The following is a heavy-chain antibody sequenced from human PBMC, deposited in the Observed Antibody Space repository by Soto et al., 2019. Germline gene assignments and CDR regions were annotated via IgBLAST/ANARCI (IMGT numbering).Heavy chain of an antibody. CDR2: INHSGST. CDR1: GGSFSGYF. CDR3: ARGRRQQLVQSHLGWFDP. J-gene: IGHJ5*02. D-gene: IGHD6-13*01. Sequence: SETLSLTCAVYGGSFSGYFWIRIRQPPGKGLEWIGEINHSGSTNYNPSLKSRVTISLDTSKTQFSLKLGSVTAADTAVYYCARGRRQQLVQSHLGWFDPWGQGTLVTVSS. V-gene: IGHV4-34*01.